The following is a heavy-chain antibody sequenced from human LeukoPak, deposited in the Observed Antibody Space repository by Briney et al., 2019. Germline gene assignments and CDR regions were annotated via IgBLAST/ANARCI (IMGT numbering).Heavy chain of an antibody. V-gene: IGHV4-4*07. CDR3: ARAAPDRDGGDDFDY. D-gene: IGHD3-16*01. CDR1: GGSISTDY. Sequence: SETLSLTCTVSGGSISTDYWNWIRQPAGKGLEWIGRISTYGSTNYNPSLKSRVTMSVDTSKNQFSLNLNSVTAADTAVYYCARAAPDRDGGDDFDYWGQGTLVTVSS. CDR2: ISTYGST. J-gene: IGHJ4*02.